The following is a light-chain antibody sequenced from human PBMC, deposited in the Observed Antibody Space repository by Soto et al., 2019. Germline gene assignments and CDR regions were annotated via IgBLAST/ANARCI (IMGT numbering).Light chain of an antibody. V-gene: IGKV3-15*01. Sequence: EIVLTQSPGTLSVSPGERATLSCRASQSVSSKLAWSQQKPGQAPRLLFYGASTGATGIPARVSGSGSETEFTRSISSLESEDFAVDYCQQYNNWPGTFGQGTKVEIK. J-gene: IGKJ1*01. CDR2: GAS. CDR1: QSVSSK. CDR3: QQYNNWPGT.